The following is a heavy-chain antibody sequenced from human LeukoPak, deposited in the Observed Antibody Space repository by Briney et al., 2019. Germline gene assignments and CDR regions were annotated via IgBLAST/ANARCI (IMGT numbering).Heavy chain of an antibody. CDR2: VYSTGNT. CDR3: ARDGDAVSAAIAGAFDL. Sequence: SETLSLTCTVSAVSISSGNFYWSWILQSAGKGLEWIGHVYSTGNTKYNPSLKSRVTISADTSKNQISLRLRSVTAAHTAMFYCARDGDAVSAAIAGAFDLWGRGTMVTVPS. CDR1: AVSISSGNFY. D-gene: IGHD2-2*01. J-gene: IGHJ3*01. V-gene: IGHV4-61*09.